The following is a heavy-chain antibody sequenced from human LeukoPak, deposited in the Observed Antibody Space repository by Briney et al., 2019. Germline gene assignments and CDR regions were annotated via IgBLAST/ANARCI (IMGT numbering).Heavy chain of an antibody. D-gene: IGHD1-26*01. Sequence: PSETLSLTCTVSGGSISSSSYYWGWIRQPPGKGLEWIGSIYYSGSTYYNPSLKSRVTISVDTSKNQFSLKLSSVTAADTAVYYCATKAPSGSCQTFDYWGQGTLVTVSS. V-gene: IGHV4-39*01. CDR1: GGSISSSSYY. J-gene: IGHJ4*02. CDR3: ATKAPSGSCQTFDY. CDR2: IYYSGST.